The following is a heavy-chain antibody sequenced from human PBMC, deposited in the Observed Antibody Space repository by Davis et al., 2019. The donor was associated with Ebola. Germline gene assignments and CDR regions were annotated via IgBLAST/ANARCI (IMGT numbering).Heavy chain of an antibody. Sequence: ETLSLTCAVYGGSFSGYYWSWIRQPPGKGLEWVSSISSSSSYIYYADSVKGRFTISRDNAKNSLYLQMNSLRAEDTAVYYCAREVYDFWSGYYTYYFDYWGQGTLVTVSS. D-gene: IGHD3-3*01. CDR1: GGSFSGYY. CDR2: ISSSSSYI. V-gene: IGHV3-21*01. CDR3: AREVYDFWSGYYTYYFDY. J-gene: IGHJ4*02.